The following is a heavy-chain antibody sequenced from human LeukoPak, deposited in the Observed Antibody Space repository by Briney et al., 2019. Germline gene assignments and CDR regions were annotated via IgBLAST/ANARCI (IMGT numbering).Heavy chain of an antibody. Sequence: PSETLSLTCAVSGGSISSGGYYWSWIRQPPGTGLEWIGYMYYSGSANYNPSLKSRVTMSVDTSKNHFSLNLTSVTAADTAVYYCARGGTQLTFPVWGQGTLVTVSS. D-gene: IGHD4/OR15-4a*01. CDR1: GGSISSGGYY. V-gene: IGHV4-61*03. CDR2: MYYSGSA. J-gene: IGHJ4*02. CDR3: ARGGTQLTFPV.